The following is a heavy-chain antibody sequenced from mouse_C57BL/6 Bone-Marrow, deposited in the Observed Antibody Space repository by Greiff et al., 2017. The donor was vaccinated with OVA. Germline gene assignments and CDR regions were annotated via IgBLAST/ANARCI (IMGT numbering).Heavy chain of an antibody. V-gene: IGHV5-4*01. D-gene: IGHD2-5*01. CDR1: GFTFSSYA. CDR2: ISDGGSYT. J-gene: IGHJ4*01. CDR3: ARETTIVTRGYAMDY. Sequence: DVHLVESGGGLVKPGGSLKLSCAASGFTFSSYAMSWVRQTPEKRLEWVATISDGGSYTYYPDNVKGRFTISRDNAKNNLYLQMSQLKSEDTAMYYCARETTIVTRGYAMDYWGQGTSVTGSS.